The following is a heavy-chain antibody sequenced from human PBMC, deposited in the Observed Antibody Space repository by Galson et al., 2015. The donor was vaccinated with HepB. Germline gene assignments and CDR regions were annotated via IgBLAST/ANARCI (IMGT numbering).Heavy chain of an antibody. D-gene: IGHD2-15*01. CDR1: GGSFSDYH. CDR2: INHTGST. J-gene: IGHJ5*02. CDR3: ARGGRIVVFGATIYRPPDP. Sequence: ETLSLTCAVYGGSFSDYHWTWIRQPPGKGPEWIGEINHTGSTNYNPSLESRVKISVDTSKNQFSLKMTSVTAADSGLYFCARGGRIVVFGATIYRPPDPWGQGTLVTVSS. V-gene: IGHV4-34*01.